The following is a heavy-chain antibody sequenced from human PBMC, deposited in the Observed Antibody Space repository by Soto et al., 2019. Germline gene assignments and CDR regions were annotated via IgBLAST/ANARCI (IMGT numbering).Heavy chain of an antibody. CDR2: ISAYNGNT. CDR3: VREVVQGAGTQWFDL. D-gene: IGHD6-19*01. J-gene: IGHJ5*02. V-gene: IGHV1-18*01. CDR1: GYTFTSYG. Sequence: ASVKVSCKASGYTFTSYGISWVRQAPGQGLEWMGWISAYNGNTNYAQKLQGRVTMTTDTSTSTAYMELRSLRSDDTAVYYCVREVVQGAGTQWFDLWGQGTLVTVSS.